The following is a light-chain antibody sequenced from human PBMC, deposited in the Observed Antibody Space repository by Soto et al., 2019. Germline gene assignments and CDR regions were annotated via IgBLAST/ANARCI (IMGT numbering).Light chain of an antibody. CDR1: QSVSSSY. CDR3: QVYGSPLWP. J-gene: IGKJ1*01. Sequence: EIVLTQSPGTLSLSPGERATLSCRASQSVSSSYLAWYQQKPGQAPRLLIYGASSRATGIPDRFSGSGSGTDFTLTISRLEAEDFAGDSVQVYGSPLWPCAEGTKVDIK. V-gene: IGKV3-20*01. CDR2: GAS.